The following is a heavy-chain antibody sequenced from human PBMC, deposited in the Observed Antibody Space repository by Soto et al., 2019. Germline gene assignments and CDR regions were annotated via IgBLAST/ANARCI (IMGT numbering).Heavy chain of an antibody. J-gene: IGHJ4*02. D-gene: IGHD6-13*01. CDR3: ASIIAAAGGLDY. CDR2: ISGSGGST. Sequence: GGSLRLSCAASGFTFSSYAMSWVRQAPGKGLEWVSAISGSGGSTYYADSVKGRFTISRDNSKNTLYLQMNSLRAEDTAVYYCASIIAAAGGLDYWGQGTLVTVSS. V-gene: IGHV3-23*01. CDR1: GFTFSSYA.